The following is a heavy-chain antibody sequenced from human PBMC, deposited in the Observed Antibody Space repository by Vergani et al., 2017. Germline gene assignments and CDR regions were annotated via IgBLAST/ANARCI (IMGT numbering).Heavy chain of an antibody. V-gene: IGHV3-49*03. J-gene: IGHJ6*02. CDR1: GFTFGDYA. CDR2: IRSKAYGGTT. Sequence: VQLVESGGGLVQPGRSLRLSCTASGFTFGDYAMSWFRQAPGKGLEWVGFIRSKAYGGTTEYAASVKGRFTISRDDSKSIAYLQMNSLKTEDTAVYYCTRDYPDEAAMPTYGMDVWGQGTTVTVSS. CDR3: TRDYPDEAAMPTYGMDV. D-gene: IGHD2-2*01.